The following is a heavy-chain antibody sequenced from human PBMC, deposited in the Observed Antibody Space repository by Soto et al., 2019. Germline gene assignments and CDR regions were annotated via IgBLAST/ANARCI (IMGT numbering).Heavy chain of an antibody. V-gene: IGHV3-30-3*01. CDR1: GFTFSSYA. J-gene: IGHJ4*02. CDR2: ISYDGSNI. D-gene: IGHD5-12*01. CDR3: AREEGGYNYKDFDY. Sequence: QVQLVESGGGVVQPGRSLRLSCAASGFTFSSYAMHWVRQAPGKGLEWVAVISYDGSNIYYADSVKGRFTISRDNSKNTLYLQMNSLRAEDTAVYYCAREEGGYNYKDFDYWGQGTLVTVSS.